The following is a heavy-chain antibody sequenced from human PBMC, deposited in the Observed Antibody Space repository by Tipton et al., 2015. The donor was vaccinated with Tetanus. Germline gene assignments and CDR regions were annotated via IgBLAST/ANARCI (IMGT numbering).Heavy chain of an antibody. CDR3: ARHNPSGLWFGELDSSFDY. Sequence: LRLSCTVSGGSISRTNYYWGWIRQPPGKGLEWIGSIYDTGNVYYNPALTSRVTMSVDTSKIQFSLSLRSVTAADTAVYYCARHNPSGLWFGELDSSFDYWGQGTLVTVSS. CDR1: GGSISRTNYY. D-gene: IGHD3-10*01. V-gene: IGHV4-39*01. CDR2: IYDTGNV. J-gene: IGHJ4*02.